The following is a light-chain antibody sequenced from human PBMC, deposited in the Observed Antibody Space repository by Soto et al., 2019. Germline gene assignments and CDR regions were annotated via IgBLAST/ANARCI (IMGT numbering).Light chain of an antibody. V-gene: IGLV2-14*01. J-gene: IGLJ3*02. CDR1: SSDVGDYNY. CDR3: SSYTSSNTWV. Sequence: QSVLTQPASVSGSPGQSITISCTGTSSDVGDYNYVSWYQQHPGKASKLMIYEVSNRPSGVSNRFSGSKSGNMASLTISGLQAEDEADYYCSSYTSSNTWVFGGGTKLTVL. CDR2: EVS.